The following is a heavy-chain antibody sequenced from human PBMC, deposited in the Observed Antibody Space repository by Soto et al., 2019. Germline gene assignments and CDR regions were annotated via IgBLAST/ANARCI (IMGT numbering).Heavy chain of an antibody. CDR2: INPNSGGT. CDR3: ARGHCTNGVCHNWFDP. J-gene: IGHJ5*02. Sequence: AASVKVSCKASGYTFTGYYMHWVRQAPGQGLEWMGWINPNSGGTNYAQKFQGRVTMTRDTSISTAYMELSRLRSDDTAVYYCARGHCTNGVCHNWFDPWGQGTLVTVSS. D-gene: IGHD2-8*01. CDR1: GYTFTGYY. V-gene: IGHV1-2*02.